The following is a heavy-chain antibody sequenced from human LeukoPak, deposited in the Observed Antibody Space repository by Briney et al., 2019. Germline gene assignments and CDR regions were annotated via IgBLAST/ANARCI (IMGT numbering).Heavy chain of an antibody. Sequence: GGSLRLSCAASGFTFSNAWMSWVRQAPGKGLEWVGRIKSKTDGGTTDYAAPVKGRFTISRDDSKNTLYLQMNSLKTEDTAVYYCTTLLGPYYDILTGYYKYSFDYWGQGTLVTVSS. CDR1: GFTFSNAW. D-gene: IGHD3-9*01. CDR2: IKSKTDGGTT. V-gene: IGHV3-15*01. CDR3: TTLLGPYYDILTGYYKYSFDY. J-gene: IGHJ4*02.